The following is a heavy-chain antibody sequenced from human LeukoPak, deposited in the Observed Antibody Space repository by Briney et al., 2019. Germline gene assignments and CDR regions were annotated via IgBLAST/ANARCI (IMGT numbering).Heavy chain of an antibody. V-gene: IGHV3-21*01. Sequence: GGSLRLSRAASGFAFSSYSMNWVRQAPGKGLEWVSSISSGSSFKYYADSVKGRFTISRDNAKNSLYLQMSSLRAEDTAVYYCASEYQQPPDYWGQGALVTVSS. CDR3: ASEYQQPPDY. CDR2: ISSGSSFK. CDR1: GFAFSSYS. D-gene: IGHD2-2*01. J-gene: IGHJ4*02.